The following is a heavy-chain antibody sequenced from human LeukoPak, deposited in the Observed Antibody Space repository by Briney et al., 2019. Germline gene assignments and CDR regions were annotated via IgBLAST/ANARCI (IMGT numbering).Heavy chain of an antibody. CDR2: ISSSSSYI. J-gene: IGHJ4*02. D-gene: IGHD2-21*01. CDR3: AREGIVVVIDY. V-gene: IGHV3-21*01. Sequence: GGSLRLSWAASGFTFSSYSMNWVRQAPGKGLEWVSSISSSSSYIYYADSVKGRFTISRDNAKNSLYLQMNSLRAEDTAVYYCAREGIVVVIDYWGQGTLVTVSS. CDR1: GFTFSSYS.